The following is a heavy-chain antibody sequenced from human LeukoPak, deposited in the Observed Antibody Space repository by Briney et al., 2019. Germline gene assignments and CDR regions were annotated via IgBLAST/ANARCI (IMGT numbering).Heavy chain of an antibody. Sequence: GESLKISCKGSGYSFTSYWIGWVRQMPGKGLEWMGIIYPGDSDTRYNPSFQGQVTISADKSISTAYLQWSSLKASDTAMYYCARRINYDSSGWIDYFDYWGQGTLVTVSS. V-gene: IGHV5-51*01. CDR2: IYPGDSDT. D-gene: IGHD3-22*01. CDR1: GYSFTSYW. J-gene: IGHJ4*02. CDR3: ARRINYDSSGWIDYFDY.